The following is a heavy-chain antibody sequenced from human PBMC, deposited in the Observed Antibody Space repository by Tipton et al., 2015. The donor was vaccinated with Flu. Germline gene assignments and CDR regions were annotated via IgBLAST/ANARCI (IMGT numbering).Heavy chain of an antibody. CDR3: ASSYGYSSSWLLVYAFDI. CDR1: GYSFTSYW. J-gene: IGHJ3*02. Sequence: VQLVQSGAEVKKPGESLKISCKGSGYSFTSYWIGWVRQMPGKGLEWMGIIYPGDSDTRYSPSFQGQVTISADKSISTAYLQWSSLKASDTAMYYCASSYGYSSSWLLVYAFDIWGQGTMVTVSS. V-gene: IGHV5-51*01. CDR2: IYPGDSDT. D-gene: IGHD6-6*01.